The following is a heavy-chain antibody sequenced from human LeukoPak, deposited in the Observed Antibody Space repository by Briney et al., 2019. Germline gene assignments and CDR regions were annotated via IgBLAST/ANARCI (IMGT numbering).Heavy chain of an antibody. D-gene: IGHD2-15*01. CDR2: IIPIFGTA. J-gene: IGHJ5*02. Sequence: GASVKVSCKDSGGTFSSYAISWVRQAPGQGLEWMGGIIPIFGTANYAQKFQGRVTITADESTSTAYMELSSLRSEDTAVYYCAREYCSGGSCYSEWFDPWGQGTLVTVSS. CDR1: GGTFSSYA. CDR3: AREYCSGGSCYSEWFDP. V-gene: IGHV1-69*13.